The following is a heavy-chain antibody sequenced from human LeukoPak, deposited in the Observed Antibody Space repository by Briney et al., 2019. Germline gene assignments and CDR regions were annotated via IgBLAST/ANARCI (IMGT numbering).Heavy chain of an antibody. CDR3: SASKQLWLRGLFDY. J-gene: IGHJ4*02. CDR1: GDSISTYY. CDR2: VYYSGST. D-gene: IGHD5-18*01. V-gene: IGHV4-59*01. Sequence: SETLSLTCSVSGDSISTYYWSWIRQPPGKALEWIGYVYYSGSTDYNPSLKSRVTISVDTSQKQFSLNLSSVTAADTAVYYCSASKQLWLRGLFDYWGQGTLVTVSS.